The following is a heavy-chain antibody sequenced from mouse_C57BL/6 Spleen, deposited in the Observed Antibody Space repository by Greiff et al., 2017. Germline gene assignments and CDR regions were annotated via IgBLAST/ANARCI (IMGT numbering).Heavy chain of an antibody. CDR3: ARFKGYFNY. V-gene: IGHV1-69*01. CDR2: IDPSDSYT. Sequence: QVQLQQSGAELVMPGASVKLSCKASGYTFTSYWMHWVKQRPGQGLEWIGEIDPSDSYTNYNQKFKGKSTLTVDKSSSTAYMQLSSLTSEDSAVYYCARFKGYFNYWGQGTTLTVSS. CDR1: GYTFTSYW. J-gene: IGHJ2*01.